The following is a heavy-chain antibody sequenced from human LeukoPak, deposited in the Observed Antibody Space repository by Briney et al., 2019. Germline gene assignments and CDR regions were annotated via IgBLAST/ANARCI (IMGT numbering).Heavy chain of an antibody. V-gene: IGHV1-69*13. D-gene: IGHD2-21*02. CDR2: IMAIFGTA. Sequence: SVKVSCKASVGTFSSYAISWVRQAPGQALEWMGGIMAIFGTANYAQKFQGRVTITADGSTSTAYMELSSLRSEDTAVYYCAFSYCGGDCYHFDYWGQGTLVTVSS. CDR1: VGTFSSYA. J-gene: IGHJ4*02. CDR3: AFSYCGGDCYHFDY.